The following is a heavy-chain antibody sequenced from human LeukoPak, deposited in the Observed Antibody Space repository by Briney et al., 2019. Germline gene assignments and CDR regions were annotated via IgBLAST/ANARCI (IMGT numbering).Heavy chain of an antibody. V-gene: IGHV1-18*01. CDR3: AREGSSTIQYAFDI. Sequence: ASVKVSCKASGYTFTSYGISWVRQAPGQGLEWMGWISAYNGNTKYAQKLQGRVTMTTDTTTSTAYMELRSLRSDDTAVYYCAREGSSTIQYAFDIWGQGTMVTVSS. J-gene: IGHJ3*02. D-gene: IGHD2-2*01. CDR1: GYTFTSYG. CDR2: ISAYNGNT.